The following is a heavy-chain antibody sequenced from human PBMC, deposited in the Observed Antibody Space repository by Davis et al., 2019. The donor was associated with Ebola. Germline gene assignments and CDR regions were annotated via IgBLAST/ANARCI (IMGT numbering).Heavy chain of an antibody. CDR2: ISSSSSYI. CDR1: GFTFSSYS. D-gene: IGHD5-12*01. Sequence: PGGSLRLSCAASGFTFSSYSMNWVRQAPGKGLEWVSSISSSSSYIYYADSVKGRFTISRDNAKNSLYLQMNSLRAEDTAVYYCARGSQWLTYYFDYWGQGTLVTVSS. CDR3: ARGSQWLTYYFDY. V-gene: IGHV3-21*01. J-gene: IGHJ4*02.